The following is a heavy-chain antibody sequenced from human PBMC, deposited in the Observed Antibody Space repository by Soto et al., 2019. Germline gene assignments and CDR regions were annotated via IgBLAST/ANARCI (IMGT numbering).Heavy chain of an antibody. Sequence: LSCEASGFKFDDYMMHWVRQAPGKGLEWISLISWDGGSIDYADSIKGRFTVSRDNSKNSLYLHMNSLKTEDTAIYYCAKEGNGGSSLDHWGQGTLVTVSS. J-gene: IGHJ4*02. CDR2: ISWDGGSI. D-gene: IGHD2-15*01. CDR1: GFKFDDYM. CDR3: AKEGNGGSSLDH. V-gene: IGHV3-43*01.